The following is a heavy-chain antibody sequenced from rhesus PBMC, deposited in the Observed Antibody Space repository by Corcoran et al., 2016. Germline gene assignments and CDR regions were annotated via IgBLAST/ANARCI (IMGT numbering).Heavy chain of an antibody. D-gene: IGHD4-29*01. CDR1: GYTFTSYY. J-gene: IGHJ2*01. CDR3: ARGGVYGSRNWYFDL. CDR2: INPSNGNT. V-gene: IGHV1-200*01. Sequence: QVQLVQSGAEVKKPGTSVKLSCKASGYTFTSYYINWVRQAPGQMLEWIGWINPSNGNTVYEHKFQGRVTLTRDTSTSTAYMELNSLRSEDTAVYYCARGGVYGSRNWYFDLWGPGTPVTISS.